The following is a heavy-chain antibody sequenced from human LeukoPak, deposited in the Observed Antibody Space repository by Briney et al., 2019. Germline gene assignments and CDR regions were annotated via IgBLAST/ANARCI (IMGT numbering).Heavy chain of an antibody. V-gene: IGHV3-15*01. Sequence: PGGSLRLSXAASGFTFSNAWMSWVRQAPGKGLEWVGRIKSKTDGGTTDYAAPVKGRFTISRDDSKNTLYLQMNSLKTEDTAVYYCTTKISYYYDSSGFDYWGQGTLVTVSS. CDR3: TTKISYYYDSSGFDY. D-gene: IGHD3-22*01. CDR2: IKSKTDGGTT. J-gene: IGHJ4*02. CDR1: GFTFSNAW.